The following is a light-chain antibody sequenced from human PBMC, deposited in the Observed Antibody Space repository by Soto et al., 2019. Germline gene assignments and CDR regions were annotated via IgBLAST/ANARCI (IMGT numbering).Light chain of an antibody. V-gene: IGLV2-14*03. Sequence: QSALTQPASVSGSPGQSITISCTGTSTDVGGYNYVSWYQHHPGKAPKLMIYDVSYRPSGVSNRFSGSKSGNTASLTISGLQAEDEADYFCSSYSTTNTYGIFGGGTKLTVL. CDR3: SSYSTTNTYGI. CDR2: DVS. J-gene: IGLJ2*01. CDR1: STDVGGYNY.